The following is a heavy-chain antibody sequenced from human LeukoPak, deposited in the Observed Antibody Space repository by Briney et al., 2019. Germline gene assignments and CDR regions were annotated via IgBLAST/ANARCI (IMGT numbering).Heavy chain of an antibody. CDR2: IYSGGST. CDR1: GFTLSSEY. J-gene: IGHJ4*02. Sequence: GGSLRLSCAASGFTLSSEYMTWVRQAPGKGLEWLSVIYSGGSTYYADSVKGRFTISRDNSKNTLFLQMNSLRAEDTAVYYCARLVVGATLDYFDYWGQGTLVTVSS. CDR3: ARLVVGATLDYFDY. V-gene: IGHV3-66*01. D-gene: IGHD2-15*01.